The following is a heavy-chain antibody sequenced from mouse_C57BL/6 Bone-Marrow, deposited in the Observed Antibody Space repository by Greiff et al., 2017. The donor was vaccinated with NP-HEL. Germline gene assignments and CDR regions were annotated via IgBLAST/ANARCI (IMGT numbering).Heavy chain of an antibody. V-gene: IGHV1-54*01. CDR3: AREGGGRAY. CDR2: INPGSGGT. D-gene: IGHD3-3*01. CDR1: GYAFTNYL. Sequence: VQLQQSGAELVRPGTSVKVSCKASGYAFTNYLIEWVKQRPGQGLEWIGVINPGSGGTNYNEKFKGKATLTADKSSSTAYMQLSSLTSEDSAVYFCAREGGGRAYWGQGTLVTVSA. J-gene: IGHJ3*01.